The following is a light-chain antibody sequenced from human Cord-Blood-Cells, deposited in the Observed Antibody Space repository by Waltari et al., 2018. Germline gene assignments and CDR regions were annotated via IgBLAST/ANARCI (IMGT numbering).Light chain of an antibody. Sequence: DIQMTQSPSFLSASVGDRVTITCQESQDISNYLNWYQQKSGKAPKLLIYDASNLETGVPSRFSGSGSGTDFTFTISSLQPEDIATYYCQQYDNLLIFTFGPGTKVDIK. CDR3: QQYDNLLIFT. CDR2: DAS. V-gene: IGKV1-33*01. J-gene: IGKJ3*01. CDR1: QDISNY.